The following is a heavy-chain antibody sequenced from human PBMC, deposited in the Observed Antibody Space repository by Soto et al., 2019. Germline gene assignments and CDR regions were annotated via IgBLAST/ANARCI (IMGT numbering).Heavy chain of an antibody. CDR2: ITNDGSST. D-gene: IGHD2-8*01. CDR3: ARGMQGSRYFDL. CDR1: GFVFSSYW. Sequence: EVQLVESGGGLVQPGGSLRLSCAGSGFVFSSYWMHWVRQVPGKGLVWVSRITNDGSSTTYADSVNGRFTISRDNAKNTLYLKMNSLGAEDADVYYCARGMQGSRYFDLWGRGTLVTVSS. J-gene: IGHJ2*01. V-gene: IGHV3-74*01.